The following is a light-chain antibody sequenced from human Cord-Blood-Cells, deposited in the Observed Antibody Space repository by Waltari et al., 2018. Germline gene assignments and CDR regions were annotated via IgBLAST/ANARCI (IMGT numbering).Light chain of an antibody. Sequence: EIVLTQSPGTLSLSPGERATLSCRASQSVRSSYLARYQQKHGQAPRLLIYGASSRATVIPDRFSGSGSGTDFTLTISRLEPEDFAVYYCQQYGSSPWTFGQGTKVEIK. CDR2: GAS. V-gene: IGKV3-20*01. CDR3: QQYGSSPWT. CDR1: QSVRSSY. J-gene: IGKJ1*01.